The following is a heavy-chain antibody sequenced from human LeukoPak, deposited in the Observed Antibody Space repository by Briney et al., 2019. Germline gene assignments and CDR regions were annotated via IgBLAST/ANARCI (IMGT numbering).Heavy chain of an antibody. J-gene: IGHJ4*02. CDR2: IAYDGSRA. CDR3: TRYNNDHFDY. V-gene: IGHV3-33*01. CDR1: GFTFGGYG. D-gene: IGHD1-14*01. Sequence: GGSLRLSCAGSGFTFGGYGTHWFRQTPGKGLEWVAVIAYDGSRASYADSVEGRFTISRDNSKNTMYVQMDDLRAEDTAVYYCTRYNNDHFDYWSQQTLVTVSS.